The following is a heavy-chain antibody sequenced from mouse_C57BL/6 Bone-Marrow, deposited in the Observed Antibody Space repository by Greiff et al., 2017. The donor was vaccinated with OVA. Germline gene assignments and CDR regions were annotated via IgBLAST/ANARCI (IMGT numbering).Heavy chain of an antibody. CDR1: GFNITDYY. Sequence: VQLQQSGAELVRPGASVKLSCTASGFNITDYYMHWVKQRPEQGLEWIGRIDPEDGDTKYAPKFKGKATLTADTSSNTAYLQLSSLTSEDTAVDYCTGGYDLYCYAMDYWGKGASVTVSS. CDR2: IDPEDGDT. D-gene: IGHD2-3*01. J-gene: IGHJ4*01. CDR3: TGGYDLYCYAMDY. V-gene: IGHV14-1*01.